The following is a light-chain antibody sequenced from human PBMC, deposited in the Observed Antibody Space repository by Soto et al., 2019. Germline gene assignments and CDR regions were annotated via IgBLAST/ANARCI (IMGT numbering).Light chain of an antibody. J-gene: IGKJ5*01. CDR1: QSLSSNF. Sequence: EIVLTQSPGTLSLSPGERSSLSCGASQSLSSNFLAWYQQKPGQAPRLLIYGASSRATGIPDRFSGTGSETDFTLTINRLEPEDFAVYYCQQYENSPITFGQGTRLENK. CDR3: QQYENSPIT. V-gene: IGKV3-20*01. CDR2: GAS.